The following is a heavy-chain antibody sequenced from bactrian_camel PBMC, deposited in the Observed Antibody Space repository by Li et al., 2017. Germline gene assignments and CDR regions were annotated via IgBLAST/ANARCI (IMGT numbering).Heavy chain of an antibody. D-gene: IGHD1*01. Sequence: HVQLVESGGGLVQPGGSLRLSCAASGFTFTNYWMHWVRQGPGKGLEWVSSSSSGALSLVYADSVKGRFTISRDNAKNTVYLLMNSLKPEDTAVYYCVKPNPDARGGFDHWGQGTQVTVS. CDR3: VKPNPDARGGFDH. CDR2: SSSGALSL. CDR1: GFTFTNYW. J-gene: IGHJ4*01. V-gene: IGHV3S1*01.